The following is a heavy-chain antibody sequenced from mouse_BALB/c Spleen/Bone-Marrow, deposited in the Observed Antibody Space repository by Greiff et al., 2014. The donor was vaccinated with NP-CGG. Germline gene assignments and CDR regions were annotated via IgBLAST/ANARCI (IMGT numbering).Heavy chain of an antibody. J-gene: IGHJ1*01. CDR2: ILPGSGST. D-gene: IGHD1-1*01. V-gene: IGHV1-9*01. CDR1: GYTFSSYW. Sequence: VQLVESGAELMKPGASVKISCEATGYTFSSYWIEWVKQRPGHGLEWIGEILPGSGSTNYNEKFKGKATFTADTSSNTAYMQLSSLTSEDSAVYYCAREDGLWYFGVWGAGTTVTVSS. CDR3: AREDGLWYFGV.